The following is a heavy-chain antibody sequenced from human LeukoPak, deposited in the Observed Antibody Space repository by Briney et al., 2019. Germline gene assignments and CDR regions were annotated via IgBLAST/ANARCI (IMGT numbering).Heavy chain of an antibody. J-gene: IGHJ4*02. Sequence: GGSLRLSCAASGFTLSNYAMSWVRQAPGKGREWVSSIHYNGVSTYYADSVKGRFTISRDNSKNTMYLQMNSLRVEDTAVYYCAKVIREVDMSHDYWGQGALVTVS. V-gene: IGHV3-23*01. CDR3: AKVIREVDMSHDY. CDR1: GFTLSNYA. D-gene: IGHD5-12*01. CDR2: IHYNGVST.